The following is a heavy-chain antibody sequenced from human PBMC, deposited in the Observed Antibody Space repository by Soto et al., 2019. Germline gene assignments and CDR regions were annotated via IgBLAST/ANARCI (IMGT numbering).Heavy chain of an antibody. J-gene: IGHJ4*02. CDR1: GYTFTSYG. CDR3: ARLRLRTTVTPNSLPSFDS. V-gene: IGHV1-18*01. Sequence: QVQLVQSGAEVKKPGASVKVSCKASGYTFTSYGISWVRQAPGQGLEWMGWISAYNGNTNYAQKLQGRVTMTTDTSTSTSHMELRSLRSDDTAVYSCARLRLRTTVTPNSLPSFDSWGQGTLVTVSS. D-gene: IGHD4-17*01. CDR2: ISAYNGNT.